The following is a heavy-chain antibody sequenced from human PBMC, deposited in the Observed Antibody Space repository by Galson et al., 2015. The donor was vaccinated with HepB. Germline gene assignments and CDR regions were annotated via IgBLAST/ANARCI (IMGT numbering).Heavy chain of an antibody. J-gene: IGHJ4*02. D-gene: IGHD6-19*01. V-gene: IGHV6-1*01. CDR2: TYYRSKWYN. Sequence: CAISGDSVSSNSATWNWIRQSPSRGLEWLGRTYYRSKWYNDYALSVKSRITINPDTPKNQLSLQLNSVIPEDTAVNYCARISGGWFDYWGQGTLVIVSS. CDR3: ARISGGWFDY. CDR1: GDSVSSNSAT.